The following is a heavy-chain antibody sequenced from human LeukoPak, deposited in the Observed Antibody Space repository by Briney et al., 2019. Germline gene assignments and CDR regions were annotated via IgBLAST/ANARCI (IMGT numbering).Heavy chain of an antibody. V-gene: IGHV3-30*18. J-gene: IGHJ3*02. CDR1: GFTFSSYG. CDR2: ISYDGSNK. D-gene: IGHD3-22*01. Sequence: GGSLRLSCAASGFTFSSYGMHWVRQAPGKGLEWVAVISYDGSNKYYADSVKGRFTISRDNSKNTLYLQMNSLRAEDTAVYYCAKDDSTGAFDIWGQGTMVTVSS. CDR3: AKDDSTGAFDI.